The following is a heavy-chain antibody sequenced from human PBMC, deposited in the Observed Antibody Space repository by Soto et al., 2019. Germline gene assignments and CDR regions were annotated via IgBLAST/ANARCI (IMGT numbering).Heavy chain of an antibody. Sequence: QTLSLTCAISGDSDSSNSAACNWIRQSPSRGLEWLGRTYYRSKWYNDYAVSVKSRITINPDTSKNQFSLQLNYVTASDTAVYFCVSQRTTVITQAYFDYWGPGALVTVSS. D-gene: IGHD4-4*01. V-gene: IGHV6-1*01. J-gene: IGHJ4*02. CDR1: GDSDSSNSAA. CDR2: TYYRSKWYN. CDR3: VSQRTTVITQAYFDY.